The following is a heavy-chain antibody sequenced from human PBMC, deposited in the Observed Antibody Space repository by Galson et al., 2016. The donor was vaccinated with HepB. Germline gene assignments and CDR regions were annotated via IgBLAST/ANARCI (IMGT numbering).Heavy chain of an antibody. CDR2: INDGGGRT. D-gene: IGHD3-10*01. V-gene: IGHV3-23*01. J-gene: IGHJ6*02. Sequence: SLRLSCAASGFTFSSYSMNWVRQAPGKGLEWVSGINDGGGRTYYADSVKGRFTTSRDNSNNTLFLRMNALRAEDTAVYYCARAQDYYGSGKGDYGMDVWGQGTTVTVSS. CDR3: ARAQDYYGSGKGDYGMDV. CDR1: GFTFSSYS.